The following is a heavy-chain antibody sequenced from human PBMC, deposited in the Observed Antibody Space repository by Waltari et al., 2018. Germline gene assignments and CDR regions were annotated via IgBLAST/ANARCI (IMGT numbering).Heavy chain of an antibody. Sequence: QVQLQESGPGLVKPSETLSLTCTVSGGSISSYYWSWIRQPAGKGLEWIGRIYTSGSTNYTPSLRNRVTMSVDTSKNQFSLKLSSVTAADTAVYYCASTRLITMVRGGFDYWGQGTLVTVSS. V-gene: IGHV4-4*07. CDR3: ASTRLITMVRGGFDY. CDR2: IYTSGST. D-gene: IGHD3-10*01. CDR1: GGSISSYY. J-gene: IGHJ4*02.